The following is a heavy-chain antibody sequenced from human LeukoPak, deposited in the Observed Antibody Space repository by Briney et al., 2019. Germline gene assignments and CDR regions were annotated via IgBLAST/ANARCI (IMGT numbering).Heavy chain of an antibody. CDR1: GGSFSAYY. J-gene: IGHJ3*02. CDR2: IYYSGST. CDR3: ARDPRGCSSTSCPKWASAFDI. Sequence: SETLSLTCAVSGGSFSAYYWSWIRQPPGKGLEWIGYIYYSGSTYYNPSLKSRVTISVDTSKNQFSLKLSSVTAADTAVYYCARDPRGCSSTSCPKWASAFDIWGQGTMVTVSS. V-gene: IGHV4-30-4*08. D-gene: IGHD2-2*01.